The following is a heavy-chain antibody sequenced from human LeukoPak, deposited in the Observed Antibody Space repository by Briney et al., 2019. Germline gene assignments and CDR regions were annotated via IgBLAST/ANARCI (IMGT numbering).Heavy chain of an antibody. J-gene: IGHJ3*02. V-gene: IGHV4-59*01. CDR3: ARGAPEELPDAFDI. CDR1: GGSISSYY. Sequence: SETLSPTCTVSGGSISSYYWSWIRQPPGKGLEWIGYIYYSGSTNYNPSLKSRVTISVDTSKNQFSLKLSSVTAADTAVYYCARGAPEELPDAFDIWGQGTMVTVSS. CDR2: IYYSGST. D-gene: IGHD1-26*01.